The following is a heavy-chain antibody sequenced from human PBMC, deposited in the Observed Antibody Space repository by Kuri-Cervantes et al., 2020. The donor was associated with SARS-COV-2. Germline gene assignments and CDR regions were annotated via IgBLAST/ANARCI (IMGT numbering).Heavy chain of an antibody. J-gene: IGHJ3*02. Sequence: GGSLRLSCAASGFTFRGSAMHWVRQASGKGLEWLGRIRSKSSNYATAYAASVKGRFTVSRDDPKNTAFLQMNSLKTEDTAVYYCTRSGGSWNDAFDIWGQGTRVT. CDR1: GFTFRGSA. CDR3: TRSGGSWNDAFDI. CDR2: IRSKSSNYAT. D-gene: IGHD2-15*01. V-gene: IGHV3-73*01.